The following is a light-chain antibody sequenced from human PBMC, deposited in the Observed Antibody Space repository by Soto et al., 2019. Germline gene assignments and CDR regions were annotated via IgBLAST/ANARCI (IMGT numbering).Light chain of an antibody. CDR3: QQYNRLIT. CDR2: DAT. Sequence: DIQMTQCPSILSASVVDSVTITCRASQTIDSWVAWYQQKPGKAPKLLVYDATSLESGVSSRFSGSGYGTDFTLSINNLQPDDFATYYCQQYNRLITFGQGTRLEIK. CDR1: QTIDSW. V-gene: IGKV1-5*01. J-gene: IGKJ5*01.